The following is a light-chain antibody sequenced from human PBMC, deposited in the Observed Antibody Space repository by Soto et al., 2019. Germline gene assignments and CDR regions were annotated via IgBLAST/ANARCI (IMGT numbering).Light chain of an antibody. CDR3: SSYAGSNNLV. Sequence: QSALTQPPSASGSPGQSVTISCTGTSSDVGGYNYVSWYQQHPGKAPKLMIYEVSNRPSGVPDRFSGSKSGNTASLTVSGLQAEDEADYYCSSYAGSNNLVFCGGTKLTVL. V-gene: IGLV2-8*01. CDR1: SSDVGGYNY. J-gene: IGLJ2*01. CDR2: EVS.